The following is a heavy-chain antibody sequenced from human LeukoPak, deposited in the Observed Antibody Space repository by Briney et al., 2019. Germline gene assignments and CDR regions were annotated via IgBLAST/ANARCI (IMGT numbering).Heavy chain of an antibody. J-gene: IGHJ4*02. Sequence: GGSLRLSCAASGFTFTSYWMHWVRQAPGKGLVWVSRINSDGSSTSYADSVKGRFTISRDNAKKTLFLQMNSLRAEDTAVYYCARSSTSGYDRSDFDYWGQGTLVTVSS. CDR2: INSDGSST. V-gene: IGHV3-74*01. D-gene: IGHD5-12*01. CDR3: ARSSTSGYDRSDFDY. CDR1: GFTFTSYW.